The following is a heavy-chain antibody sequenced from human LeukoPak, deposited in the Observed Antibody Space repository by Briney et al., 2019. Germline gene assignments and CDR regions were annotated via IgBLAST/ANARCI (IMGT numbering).Heavy chain of an antibody. V-gene: IGHV4-39*01. D-gene: IGHD2-2*03. J-gene: IGHJ4*02. CDR3: ARLDIAVVQFDY. Sequence: PSETLSLTCTVSGGSISSSSYYWGWIRQPPGKGLEWIGSIYYSGSTYYNPSLKSRVTISVDTSKNQFSLKLSSVTAADTAVYYCARLDIAVVQFDYWGQGTLVTVSS. CDR1: GGSISSSSYY. CDR2: IYYSGST.